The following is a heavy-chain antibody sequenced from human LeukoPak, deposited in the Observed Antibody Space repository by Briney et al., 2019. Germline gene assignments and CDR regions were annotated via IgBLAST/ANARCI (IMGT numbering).Heavy chain of an antibody. Sequence: PGGSLRLSCAASGFTVSSNYMSWVRQAPGKGLEWVSVIYSGGSTYYADSVKGRFTISRDNSKNTLYLQMNSLRAEDTAVYYCAREINGGSSWYPNWFDPWGQGTLVTVSS. CDR3: AREINGGSSWYPNWFDP. CDR2: IYSGGST. CDR1: GFTVSSNY. J-gene: IGHJ5*02. V-gene: IGHV3-66*01. D-gene: IGHD6-13*01.